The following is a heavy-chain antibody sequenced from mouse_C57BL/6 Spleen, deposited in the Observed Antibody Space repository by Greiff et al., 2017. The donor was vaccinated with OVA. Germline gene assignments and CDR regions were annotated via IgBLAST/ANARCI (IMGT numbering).Heavy chain of an antibody. CDR2: INPSSGYT. Sequence: VQLQQSGAELARPGASVKMSCKASGYTFTSYTMHWVKQRPGQGLEWIGYINPSSGYTKYNQKFKDKATLTADKSSSTAYMQLSSLTSEDSAVYYCARSPDYYGSSYYFDYWGQGTTLTVSS. CDR1: GYTFTSYT. J-gene: IGHJ2*01. V-gene: IGHV1-4*01. CDR3: ARSPDYYGSSYYFDY. D-gene: IGHD1-1*01.